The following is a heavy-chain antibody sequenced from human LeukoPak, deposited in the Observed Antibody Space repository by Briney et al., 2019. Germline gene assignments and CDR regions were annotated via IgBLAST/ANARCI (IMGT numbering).Heavy chain of an antibody. CDR3: ARGSYCSGGSCYALLWYYGMDV. V-gene: IGHV4-34*01. J-gene: IGHJ6*02. Sequence: SSETLSLTCAVYGGSFSGYYWSWIRQPPGKGLEWIGEINHSGSTNYNPSLKSRVTISVDTSKNQFSLKLSSVTAADTAVYYCARGSYCSGGSCYALLWYYGMDVWGQGTTVTVSS. CDR2: INHSGST. D-gene: IGHD2-15*01. CDR1: GGSFSGYY.